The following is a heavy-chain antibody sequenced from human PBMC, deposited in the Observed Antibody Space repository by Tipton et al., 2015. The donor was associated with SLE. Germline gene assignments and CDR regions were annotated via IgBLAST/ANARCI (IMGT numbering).Heavy chain of an antibody. Sequence: QVQLVQSGAEVKKPGASVEVSCKASGYTFTSYGISWVRQAPGQGLEWMGWISAYNGNTNYAQKLQGRVTMTTDTSTSTAYMELRSLRSDDTAVYYCARDVTIGQWLARGYFKHWGQGTLVTVSS. V-gene: IGHV1-18*04. CDR3: ARDVTIGQWLARGYFKH. D-gene: IGHD6-19*01. CDR1: GYTFTSYG. J-gene: IGHJ1*01. CDR2: ISAYNGNT.